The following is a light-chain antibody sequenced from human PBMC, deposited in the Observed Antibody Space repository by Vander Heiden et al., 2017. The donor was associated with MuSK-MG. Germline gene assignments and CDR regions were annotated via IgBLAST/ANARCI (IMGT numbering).Light chain of an antibody. Sequence: QSVLTQPPSTSGTPGQRVTISCSGSNSNIGSNTVNWYQQLSGTAPKLLIHTNNQRPSGVPDRFAGSKSGTSASLAIAGLQSEDEADYYCATWDDSLNGFVFGGGTKLTVL. J-gene: IGLJ2*01. CDR1: NSNIGSNT. CDR3: ATWDDSLNGFV. CDR2: TNN. V-gene: IGLV1-44*01.